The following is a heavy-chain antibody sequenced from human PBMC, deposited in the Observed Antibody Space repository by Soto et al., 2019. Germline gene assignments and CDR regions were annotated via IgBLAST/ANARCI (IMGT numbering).Heavy chain of an antibody. D-gene: IGHD2-21*01. J-gene: IGHJ5*02. V-gene: IGHV4-39*01. Sequence: SSETLSLTCNASGGSISTSRSYWAWIRQPPGKGLEWLANIFYSGSTYYNPSLASRVTVSVDTSKNEFSLKLRSVTAADTAVYYCARQPTTGDTDLWFDPWGQGTLVTVSS. CDR2: IFYSGST. CDR3: ARQPTTGDTDLWFDP. CDR1: GGSISTSRSY.